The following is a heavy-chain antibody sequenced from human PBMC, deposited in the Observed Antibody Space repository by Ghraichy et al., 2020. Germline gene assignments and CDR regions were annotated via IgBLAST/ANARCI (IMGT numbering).Heavy chain of an antibody. CDR3: ARDHFVVVPTAMYFYYMDV. D-gene: IGHD2-2*01. CDR1: GFTFSNYG. Sequence: SCTASGFTFSNYGVHWVRQAPGKGLEWVAIISYDGSNKVYADSVKGRFTISRDNSKNTVYLQMSSLRAEDTAVYYCARDHFVVVPTAMYFYYMDVWGKGTAVTVSS. CDR2: ISYDGSNK. V-gene: IGHV3-30*04. J-gene: IGHJ6*03.